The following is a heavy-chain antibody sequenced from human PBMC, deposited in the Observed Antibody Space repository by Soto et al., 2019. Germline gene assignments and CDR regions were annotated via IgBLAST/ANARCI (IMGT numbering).Heavy chain of an antibody. D-gene: IGHD1-26*01. CDR2: IYATGDT. Sequence: SETLSLTCNVSGASLSRYYWSWIRQPPGKGLEWIGRIYATGDTDYNPSLKSRISMSVDMSKKQFSLTLRSVTAADTAIYYCVRDGTKNLRNRFEPWGRGILVTVSS. CDR3: VRDGTKNLRNRFEP. V-gene: IGHV4-4*07. CDR1: GASLSRYY. J-gene: IGHJ5*02.